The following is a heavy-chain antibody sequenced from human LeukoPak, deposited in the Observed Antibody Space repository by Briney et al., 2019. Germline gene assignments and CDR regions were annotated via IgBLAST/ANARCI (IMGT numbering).Heavy chain of an antibody. D-gene: IGHD6-13*01. J-gene: IGHJ5*02. CDR1: GFTFSSYA. CDR2: ISGSGVNT. CDR3: ARPRGAAAGTLGFDP. Sequence: PGGSLRLSCAASGFTFSSYAMTWVRQAPGKGLEWVSSISGSGVNTYYADSVKGRFTISRDNSKNTLYLQMNSLRAEDTAVYYCARPRGAAAGTLGFDPWGQGTLVTVSS. V-gene: IGHV3-23*01.